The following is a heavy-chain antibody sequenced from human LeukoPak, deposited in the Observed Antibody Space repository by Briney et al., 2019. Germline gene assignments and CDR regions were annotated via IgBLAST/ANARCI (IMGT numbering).Heavy chain of an antibody. Sequence: GGSLRLSCAASGFTFSSYAMHWVRQAPGKGLEWVAVISYDGSNKYYADSVKGRFTISRDNSKNTLYLHMNSLRAEDTAVYYCARDYGGSSPFDYWGQGTLATVSS. CDR1: GFTFSSYA. V-gene: IGHV3-30*04. CDR3: ARDYGGSSPFDY. J-gene: IGHJ4*02. D-gene: IGHD4-23*01. CDR2: ISYDGSNK.